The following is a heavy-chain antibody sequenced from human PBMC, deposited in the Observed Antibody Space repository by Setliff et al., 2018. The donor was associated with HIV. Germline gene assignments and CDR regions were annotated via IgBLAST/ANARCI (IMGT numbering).Heavy chain of an antibody. Sequence: SETLSLTCTVSGGSISTYYWSWIRQPPGKGLEWIGDIYNSGSTNYNPSLQSRVTMSVDMSKNQFSLKLSSVTAADTAIYYCARDRSGTSYAGDDAFDIWGQGTMVTVSS. D-gene: IGHD3-3*01. CDR3: ARDRSGTSYAGDDAFDI. V-gene: IGHV4-59*12. J-gene: IGHJ3*02. CDR2: IYNSGST. CDR1: GGSISTYY.